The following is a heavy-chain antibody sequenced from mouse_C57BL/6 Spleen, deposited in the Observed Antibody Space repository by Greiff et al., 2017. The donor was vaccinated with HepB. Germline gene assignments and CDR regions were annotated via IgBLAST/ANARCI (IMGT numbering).Heavy chain of an antibody. J-gene: IGHJ2*01. CDR2: IRNKANGYTT. Sequence: EVMLVESGGGLVQPGGSLSLSCAASGFTFTDYYMSWVRQPPGKALEWLGFIRNKANGYTTEYSASVKGRFTISRDNSQSILYLQMNALRAEDSATYYCARAGAGYFDYWGQGTTLTVPS. CDR3: ARAGAGYFDY. V-gene: IGHV7-3*01. CDR1: GFTFTDYY.